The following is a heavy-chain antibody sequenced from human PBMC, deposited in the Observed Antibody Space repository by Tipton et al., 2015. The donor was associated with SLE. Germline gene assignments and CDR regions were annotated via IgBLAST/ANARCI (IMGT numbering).Heavy chain of an antibody. CDR2: VYYGGST. J-gene: IGHJ4*02. Sequence: TLSLTCNVSGGSISNLYWSWIRQPPGKPLEWIGYVYYGGSTKYNPSLKSRVTMSVDTSKNQISLKLTSVTAADTAVYYCARDPYDSWSDYQATFDYWGQGTLVTVSP. V-gene: IGHV4-4*08. CDR3: ARDPYDSWSDYQATFDY. D-gene: IGHD3-3*01. CDR1: GGSISNLY.